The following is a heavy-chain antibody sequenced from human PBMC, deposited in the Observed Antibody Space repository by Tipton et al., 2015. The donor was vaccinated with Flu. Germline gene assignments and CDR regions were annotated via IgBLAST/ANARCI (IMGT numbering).Heavy chain of an antibody. CDR2: ISRNSDKI. CDR1: GFTFDDYA. D-gene: IGHD3-16*02. J-gene: IGHJ4*02. Sequence: SLRLSCAASGFTFDDYAMHWVRQVPGKGLEWVSSISRNSDKIDYADPVKGRFTISRDNAKNSLHLQMNSLRAEDTALYYCAKELNDYIWESYRSPFDYWGQGTLVTVSS. V-gene: IGHV3-9*01. CDR3: AKELNDYIWESYRSPFDY.